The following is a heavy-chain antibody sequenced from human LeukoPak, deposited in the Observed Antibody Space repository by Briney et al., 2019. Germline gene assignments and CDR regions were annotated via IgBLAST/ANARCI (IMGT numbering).Heavy chain of an antibody. D-gene: IGHD6-6*01. Sequence: GSLRLSCAASGFTFSSYWMHWVRQAPGKGLVWVSRISTDGSSTNSADSVKGRFTISRDNAKNTLYLEMNSLRAEDTAAYYCVRECSSSSGRAFDIWGQGTMVTVSP. CDR1: GFTFSSYW. J-gene: IGHJ3*02. CDR3: VRECSSSSGRAFDI. CDR2: ISTDGSST. V-gene: IGHV3-74*01.